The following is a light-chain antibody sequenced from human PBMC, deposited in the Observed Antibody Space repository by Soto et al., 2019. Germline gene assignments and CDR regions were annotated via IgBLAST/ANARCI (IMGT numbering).Light chain of an antibody. CDR3: QVWDIMTDNHV. Sequence: SSVLTQPPSVSVAPEKTATITCGGNNIGNKRVHWYRQKPGQAPVLLISYDSDRPSGIPERFSGSNSENTATLTISRVEAGDEADYYCQVWDIMTDNHVFGSGTKLPVL. V-gene: IGLV3-21*04. CDR2: YDS. J-gene: IGLJ1*01. CDR1: NIGNKR.